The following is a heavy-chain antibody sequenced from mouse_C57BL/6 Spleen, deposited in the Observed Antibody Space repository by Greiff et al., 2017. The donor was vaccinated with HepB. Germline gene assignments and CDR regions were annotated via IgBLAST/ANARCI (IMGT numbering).Heavy chain of an antibody. Sequence: EVQLQQSGPELVKPGASVKIPCKASGYTFTDYNMDWVKQSHGKSLEWIGDINPNNGGTIYNQKFKGKATLTVDKSSSTAYMELRSLTSEDTAVYYCARRVITPVVATGYFDYWGQGTTLTVSS. V-gene: IGHV1-18*01. J-gene: IGHJ2*01. D-gene: IGHD1-1*01. CDR2: INPNNGGT. CDR3: ARRVITPVVATGYFDY. CDR1: GYTFTDYN.